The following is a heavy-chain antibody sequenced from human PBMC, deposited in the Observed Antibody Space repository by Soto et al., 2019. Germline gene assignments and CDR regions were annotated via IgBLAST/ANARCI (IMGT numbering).Heavy chain of an antibody. Sequence: SETLSLTCTVSGGSISSYYWSWIRQPPGKGLEWIGYIYYSGSTNYNPSLKSRVTISVDTSKNQYSLKLNSMTAADTAVYYCARHNYGSGSTYFDYWGQGTLVTVSS. D-gene: IGHD3-10*01. V-gene: IGHV4-59*08. J-gene: IGHJ4*02. CDR3: ARHNYGSGSTYFDY. CDR2: IYYSGST. CDR1: GGSISSYY.